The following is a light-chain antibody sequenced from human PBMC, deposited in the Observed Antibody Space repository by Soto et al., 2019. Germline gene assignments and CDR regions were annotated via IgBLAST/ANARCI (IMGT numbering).Light chain of an antibody. CDR3: QQYGRT. CDR2: AAS. Sequence: DIQMTQSPSSLSASVGDRVTITCRASQSISTYLNWYQQKPGNAPKVLIFAASSLLSGVPSRFSGSGSGTDFTLTITSLQPEDFAVYYCQQYGRTFGQGTKLEIK. V-gene: IGKV1-39*01. J-gene: IGKJ2*01. CDR1: QSISTY.